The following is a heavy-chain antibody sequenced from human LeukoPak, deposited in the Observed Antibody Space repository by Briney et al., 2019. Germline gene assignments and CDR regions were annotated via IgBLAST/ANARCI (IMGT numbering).Heavy chain of an antibody. V-gene: IGHV3-23*01. J-gene: IGHJ5*02. CDR1: GFTFSSYT. Sequence: GGSLRLSCAASGFTFSSYTMTWVRQAPGKGLEWVSTISGSGGSTYYADSVKGRFTISRDNSKNTLHLQMISLRAEDTAVYYCAKDELETWGQGTLVTVSS. CDR3: AKDELET. CDR2: ISGSGGST. D-gene: IGHD1-1*01.